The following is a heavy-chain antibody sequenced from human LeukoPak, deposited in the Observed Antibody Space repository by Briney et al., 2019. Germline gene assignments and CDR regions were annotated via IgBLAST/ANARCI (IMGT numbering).Heavy chain of an antibody. CDR1: GYTFTSYG. Sequence: GASVKVSCKASGYTFTSYGISWVRQAPGQGLECMRWISDYNDNTNYAQKLQSRVTMTTDTSTSTAYMELRSLRSDDTAVYYCARTTVTMDWFDPWGQGNLVTVSS. CDR2: ISDYNDNT. V-gene: IGHV1-18*01. CDR3: ARTTVTMDWFDP. J-gene: IGHJ5*02. D-gene: IGHD4-17*01.